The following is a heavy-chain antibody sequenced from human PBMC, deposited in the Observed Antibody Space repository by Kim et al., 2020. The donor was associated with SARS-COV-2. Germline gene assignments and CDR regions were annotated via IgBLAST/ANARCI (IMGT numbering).Heavy chain of an antibody. D-gene: IGHD3-16*01. Sequence: SETLSLTCTVSGGSISSSSYYWGWIRQPPGKGLEWIGSIYYSGSTYYNPSLKSRVTISVDTSKNQFSLKLSSVTAADTAVYYCAREKAKGGDDYWGQGTLVTVSS. CDR3: AREKAKGGDDY. CDR2: IYYSGST. V-gene: IGHV4-39*07. CDR1: GGSISSSSYY. J-gene: IGHJ4*02.